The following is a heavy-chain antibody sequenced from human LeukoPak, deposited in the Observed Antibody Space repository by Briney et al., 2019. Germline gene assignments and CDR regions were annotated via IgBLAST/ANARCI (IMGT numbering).Heavy chain of an antibody. CDR1: GFTFSSYW. J-gene: IGHJ4*02. CDR3: AKEAEYYDILTGYQY. CDR2: IKQDGSEK. D-gene: IGHD3-9*01. Sequence: GGSLRLSCAASGFTFSSYWMSWVRQAPGKGLEWVANIKQDGSEKYYVDSVKGRFTISRDNAKNSLYLQMNSLRAEDTAVYYCAKEAEYYDILTGYQYWGQGTLVTVSS. V-gene: IGHV3-7*01.